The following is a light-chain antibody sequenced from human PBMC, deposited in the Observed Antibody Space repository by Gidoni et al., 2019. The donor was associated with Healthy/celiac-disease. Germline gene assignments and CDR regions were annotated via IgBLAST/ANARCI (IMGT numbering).Light chain of an antibody. V-gene: IGKV1-33*01. J-gene: IGKJ4*01. Sequence: IQMTQSPSSLSASVGDRVTITCQASQDISNYLNWYQQKPGKAPKLLIYDASNLETGVPSRFSGSGSGTDFTFTISSLQPEDIATYYCQQYDNLPLFFGGGTKVEIK. CDR2: DAS. CDR3: QQYDNLPLF. CDR1: QDISNY.